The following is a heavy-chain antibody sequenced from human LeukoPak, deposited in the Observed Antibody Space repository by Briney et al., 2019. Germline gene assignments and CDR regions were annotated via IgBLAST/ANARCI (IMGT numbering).Heavy chain of an antibody. J-gene: IGHJ4*02. V-gene: IGHV1-8*01. CDR1: GYTFTSYD. Sequence: ASVTVSCKASGYTFTSYDINWVRQATGQGLAWVGWMNPNSGNTGYAQKFQGRVTMTRNTSISTAYMELSSLRSEDTAVYYCARAKDIAGGPDYWGQGTLVTVSS. CDR3: ARAKDIAGGPDY. CDR2: MNPNSGNT. D-gene: IGHD5-12*01.